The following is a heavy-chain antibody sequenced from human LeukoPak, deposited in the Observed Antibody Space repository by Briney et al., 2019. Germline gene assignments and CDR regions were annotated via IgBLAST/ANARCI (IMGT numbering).Heavy chain of an antibody. CDR1: GASVSSYS. CDR2: LYTSGST. CDR3: ATEHSGWHRPFEH. Sequence: PSETLSLTCTISGASVSSYSWNWIRQPAGKGLGWIGRLYTSGSTNYNPSLKSRVTMSVDTSKNQFSLKLSSVTSADTAVYYCATEHSGWHRPFEHWGQGALITVSS. V-gene: IGHV4-4*07. J-gene: IGHJ1*01. D-gene: IGHD6-19*01.